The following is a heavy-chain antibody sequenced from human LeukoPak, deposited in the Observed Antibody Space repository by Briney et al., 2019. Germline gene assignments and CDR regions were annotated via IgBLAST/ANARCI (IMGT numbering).Heavy chain of an antibody. V-gene: IGHV3-30*02. J-gene: IGHJ4*02. CDR3: AKDLGDSGPTPDSDY. CDR1: GFTFSNAW. CDR2: IRYDGRNK. D-gene: IGHD1-26*01. Sequence: GGSLRLSCAASGFTFSNAWMSWVRQAPGKGLEWVAFIRYDGRNKYYADSVKGRFTISRDNSKNTLYLQMNSLRAEDTSVYYCAKDLGDSGPTPDSDYWGQGTLVTVSS.